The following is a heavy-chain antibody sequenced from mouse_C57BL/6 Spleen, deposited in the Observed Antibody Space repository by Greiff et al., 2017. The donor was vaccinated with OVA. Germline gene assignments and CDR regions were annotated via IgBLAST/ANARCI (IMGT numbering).Heavy chain of an antibody. CDR2: ISSSGST. CDR3: ARRDGYYWYYYV. J-gene: IGHJ1*03. V-gene: IGHV3-8*01. CDR1: GYSITSDY. Sequence: EVKLEESGPGLAKPSQTLSLTCSVTGYSITSDYWNWFRKFPGNNLEYMGNISSSGSTSYNQSLKSRISITRDTSKNQYYLQLNSVTTEDTATYYGARRDGYYWYYYVWGTGTTVTVST. D-gene: IGHD2-3*01.